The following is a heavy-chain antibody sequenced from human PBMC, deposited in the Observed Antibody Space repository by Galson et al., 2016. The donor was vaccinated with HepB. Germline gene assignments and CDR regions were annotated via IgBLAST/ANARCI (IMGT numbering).Heavy chain of an antibody. J-gene: IGHJ1*01. D-gene: IGHD6-13*01. CDR2: ISAYNGHT. Sequence: SVKVSCKASGYTFTNYGISWVRQAPGQGLEWMGWISAYNGHTNYAQKLQGRVTMTTDTSTNTAYMELRSLRSEDTAVYYCATFLEYASSWFEDEYLQHWGQGTLVSVSS. CDR3: ATFLEYASSWFEDEYLQH. V-gene: IGHV1-18*01. CDR1: GYTFTNYG.